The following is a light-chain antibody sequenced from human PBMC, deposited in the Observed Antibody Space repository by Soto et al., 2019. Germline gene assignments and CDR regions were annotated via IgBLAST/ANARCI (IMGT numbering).Light chain of an antibody. CDR3: AAWGDSLNTWV. Sequence: QSVLTHPPSASGTPGQRVTISCSGGSSNIGSNAVSWYQHFPGTAPQVLIYSDDQRPSGVPDRFSGSKSGTSASLAISGLQADDEADYFCAAWGDSLNTWVFGGVTKVTVL. CDR2: SDD. CDR1: SSNIGSNA. J-gene: IGLJ3*02. V-gene: IGLV1-44*01.